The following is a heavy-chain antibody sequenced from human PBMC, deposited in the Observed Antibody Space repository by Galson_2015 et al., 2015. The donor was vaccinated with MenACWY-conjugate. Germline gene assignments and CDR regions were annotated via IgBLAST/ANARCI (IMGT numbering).Heavy chain of an antibody. Sequence: SLRLSCAASGFTFSSYTMSWVRQAPGKGLEWVSSISSASTYIFYADPVKGRFTISGDNAKNALFLQMDSLRAEDTAVYYCARDWYIVVEDNWFDPWGQGTLVTVSS. J-gene: IGHJ5*02. CDR2: ISSASTYI. V-gene: IGHV3-21*01. CDR3: ARDWYIVVEDNWFDP. CDR1: GFTFSSYT. D-gene: IGHD2-2*01.